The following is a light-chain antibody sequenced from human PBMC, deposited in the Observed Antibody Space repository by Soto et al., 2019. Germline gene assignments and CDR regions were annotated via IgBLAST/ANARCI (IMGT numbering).Light chain of an antibody. J-gene: IGKJ4*01. CDR2: DAS. V-gene: IGKV3-11*01. CDR3: HQRSNWPPFT. CDR1: QSISNF. Sequence: IVCSQSPSTLSLSPGERATLSCRASQSISNFLAWYQQKPGQAPRLLIYDASKRATDIPDRFIGSGSGTDFTLTISSLEPEDFAVYYCHQRSNWPPFTFGGGAKVDI.